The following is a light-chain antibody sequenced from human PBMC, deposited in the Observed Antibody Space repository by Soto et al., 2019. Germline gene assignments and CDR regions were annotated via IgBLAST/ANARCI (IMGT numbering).Light chain of an antibody. CDR2: DTS. V-gene: IGLV7-46*01. Sequence: QAVVNQEPSLTVSPGGTVTLTCGSSTGAVTSGHYPYWFQQKPGQAPRTLIYDTSNKHSWTPARFSGSLLGGKAALTLSGAQPEDEAEYYCLLSYSGAWNWVFGGGTKVTVL. CDR1: TGAVTSGHY. CDR3: LLSYSGAWNWV. J-gene: IGLJ3*02.